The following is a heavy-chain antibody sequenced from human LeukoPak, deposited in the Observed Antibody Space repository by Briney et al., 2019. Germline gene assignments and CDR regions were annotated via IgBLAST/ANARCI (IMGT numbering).Heavy chain of an antibody. Sequence: ASVKVSCTASGYTFTSYAMNWVRQAPGQGLEWMGWINTNTGNPTYAQGFTGRFVFSLDTSVSTAYLQISSLKAEDTAVYYCASPNYDFWSGYYNAGAFDIRGQGTMVTVSS. V-gene: IGHV7-4-1*02. CDR3: ASPNYDFWSGYYNAGAFDI. CDR2: INTNTGNP. CDR1: GYTFTSYA. D-gene: IGHD3-3*01. J-gene: IGHJ3*02.